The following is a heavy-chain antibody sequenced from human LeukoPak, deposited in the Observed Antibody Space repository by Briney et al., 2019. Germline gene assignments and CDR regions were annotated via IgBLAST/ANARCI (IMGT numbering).Heavy chain of an antibody. CDR2: INHSGST. V-gene: IGHV4-34*01. D-gene: IGHD5-18*01. CDR1: GGSFSGYY. J-gene: IGHJ2*01. Sequence: SETLSLTCAVYGGSFSGYYWSWIRQPPGKGLEWIGEINHSGSTNYNPFLKSRVTISVDTSKNQFSLKLSSVTAADTAVYYCARGRYSYGYRWWYFDLWGRGTLVTVSS. CDR3: ARGRYSYGYRWWYFDL.